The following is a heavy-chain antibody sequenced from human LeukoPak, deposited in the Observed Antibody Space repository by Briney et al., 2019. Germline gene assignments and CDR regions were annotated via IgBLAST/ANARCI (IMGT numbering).Heavy chain of an antibody. CDR2: IIPILGIA. CDR1: GGTFSSYA. D-gene: IGHD2-2*02. CDR3: ARDSVIVVVPAAIPDY. V-gene: IGHV1-69*04. Sequence: ASVKVSCKASGGTFSSYAISWVRQAPGQGLEWMGRIIPILGIANYAQKFQGRVTITADKSTSTAYMELSSLRSEDTAVYYCARDSVIVVVPAAIPDYWGQGTLVTVSS. J-gene: IGHJ4*02.